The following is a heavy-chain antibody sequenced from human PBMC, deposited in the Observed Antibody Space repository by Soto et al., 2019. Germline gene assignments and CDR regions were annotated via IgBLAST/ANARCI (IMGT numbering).Heavy chain of an antibody. CDR3: ARGTGNFYYGMDV. CDR1: GFSFSRYG. J-gene: IGHJ6*02. CDR2: IWYDGSDK. V-gene: IGHV3-33*08. Sequence: GGSLRLSCAASGFSFSRYGMHWVRQAPGKGLEWVAVIWYDGSDKYYADSVKGRFTISRDNSKNTLYLQMNNLRAEDTAVYYCARGTGNFYYGMDVWGQGTTVTVSS. D-gene: IGHD3-9*01.